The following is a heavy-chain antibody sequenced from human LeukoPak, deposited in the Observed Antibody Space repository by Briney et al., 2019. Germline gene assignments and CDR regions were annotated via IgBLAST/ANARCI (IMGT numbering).Heavy chain of an antibody. CDR1: GYTFTDYY. J-gene: IGHJ4*02. D-gene: IGHD6-6*01. Sequence: ASVKVSCKASGYTFTDYYTNWVRQAPGQGLEWMGWIHPNSGGTNYAQKFQGRVTMTRDTSISTAYMELSRLTSDDTAVYYCGRKSAARKTSEFDYWGQGTLVTVSS. V-gene: IGHV1-2*02. CDR2: IHPNSGGT. CDR3: GRKSAARKTSEFDY.